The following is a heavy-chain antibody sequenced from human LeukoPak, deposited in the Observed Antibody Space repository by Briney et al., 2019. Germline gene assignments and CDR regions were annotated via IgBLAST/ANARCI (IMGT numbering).Heavy chain of an antibody. Sequence: PSETLSLTCAVSGYSISSGYYWGWIRQPPGKGLEWIGSIYYSGSTHYNPSLKSRVTISVDTSKNQFSLKLSSVTAADTAVYYCARQDPGYSYGWYFDYWGQGTLVTVSP. J-gene: IGHJ4*02. CDR3: ARQDPGYSYGWYFDY. CDR1: GYSISSGYY. D-gene: IGHD5-18*01. CDR2: IYYSGST. V-gene: IGHV4-38-2*01.